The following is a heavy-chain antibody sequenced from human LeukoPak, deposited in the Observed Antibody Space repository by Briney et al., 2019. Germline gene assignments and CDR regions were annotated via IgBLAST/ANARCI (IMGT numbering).Heavy chain of an antibody. CDR2: ISSSSSYI. CDR3: ARGGRAAAAHFDY. V-gene: IGHV3-21*01. Sequence: GGSLRLSCAASGFTFDDYGMSWVRQAPGKRLEWVSSISSSSSYIYYADSVKGRFTISRDNAKNSLYLQMNSLRAEDMAVYYCARGGRAAAAHFDYWGQGTLVAVSS. D-gene: IGHD6-13*01. J-gene: IGHJ4*02. CDR1: GFTFDDYG.